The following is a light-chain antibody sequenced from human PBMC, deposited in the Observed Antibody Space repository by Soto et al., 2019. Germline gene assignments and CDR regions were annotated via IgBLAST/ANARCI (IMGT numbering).Light chain of an antibody. CDR3: QQYDSYPYT. V-gene: IGKV1-5*01. Sequence: DIQMTQSPSTLSASVGDIATITCRASRSISSWLAWYQQKPGSAPKLLIYDATILESGVPSRFSGTESGTEFTLTVSSLQPDDFATYYCQQYDSYPYTFGQGTKLEMK. J-gene: IGKJ2*01. CDR1: RSISSW. CDR2: DAT.